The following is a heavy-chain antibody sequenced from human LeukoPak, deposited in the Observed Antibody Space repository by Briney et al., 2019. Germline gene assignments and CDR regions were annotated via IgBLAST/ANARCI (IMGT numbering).Heavy chain of an antibody. CDR1: GFTFSSYW. D-gene: IGHD5-12*01. J-gene: IGHJ4*02. CDR3: AKEIFSGLLYIDY. Sequence: GGSLRLSCAGSGFTFSSYWMSWVRQAPGKGLEWVSAITDAVGSTHYADSVKGRFTISSDNSKNTVYLQMNSLRPEDMAVYYCAKEIFSGLLYIDYWGQGTLVTVSS. V-gene: IGHV3-23*01. CDR2: ITDAVGST.